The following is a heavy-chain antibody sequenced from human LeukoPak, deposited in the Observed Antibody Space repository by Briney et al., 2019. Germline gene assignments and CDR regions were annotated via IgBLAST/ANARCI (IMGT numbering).Heavy chain of an antibody. J-gene: IGHJ3*02. CDR2: ISHSGST. CDR1: GGSFSDYS. CDR3: ARDIVVVVAATRRTDAFDI. V-gene: IGHV4-34*01. Sequence: SETLSLTCAVFGGSFSDYSWSWIRQPPGRGLEWIGEISHSGSTNYNPSLKSRVNISVDTSKNQFSLKLSSVTAADTAVYYCARDIVVVVAATRRTDAFDIWGQGTMVTVSS. D-gene: IGHD2-15*01.